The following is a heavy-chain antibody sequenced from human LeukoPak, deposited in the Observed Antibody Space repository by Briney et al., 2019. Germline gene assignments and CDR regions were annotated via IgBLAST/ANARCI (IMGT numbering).Heavy chain of an antibody. Sequence: SETLSLTCTVSGGSINNYYWSWIRQPPGEGLERIGYIHDSGTTNYNPSLKTRVTISLDTSKIQFSLNLTSVTAADTAVYYCARLYGYTYGHGGMDVWGQGTTVTVSS. V-gene: IGHV4-59*08. CDR1: GGSINNYY. J-gene: IGHJ6*02. D-gene: IGHD5-18*01. CDR2: IHDSGTT. CDR3: ARLYGYTYGHGGMDV.